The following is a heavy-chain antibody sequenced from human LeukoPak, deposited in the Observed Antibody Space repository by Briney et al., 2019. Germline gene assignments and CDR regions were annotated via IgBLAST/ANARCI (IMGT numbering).Heavy chain of an antibody. Sequence: SETLSLTCTVSGGSVSSRSHYWDWIRQPPGKGLEWIGSLHYSGNTYYSPSFKSRVTISADTSKNQFSLKLSSVTAADAAVYYCAREKVDLRAFDIWGQGTMVTVSS. CDR3: AREKVDLRAFDI. CDR2: LHYSGNT. CDR1: GGSVSSRSHY. D-gene: IGHD3-3*01. J-gene: IGHJ3*02. V-gene: IGHV4-39*02.